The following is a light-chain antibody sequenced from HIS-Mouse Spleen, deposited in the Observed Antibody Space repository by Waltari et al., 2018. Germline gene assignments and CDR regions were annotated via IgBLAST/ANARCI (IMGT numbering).Light chain of an antibody. CDR1: SSDVGGYNY. CDR3: SSYTSSSTPYV. CDR2: DVS. V-gene: IGLV2-14*03. J-gene: IGLJ1*01. Sequence: QSALTQPASVSGSPGQSITISCTGTSSDVGGYNYVSWYQQHPGKAPKLMIYDVSNRPAGVSNSFSGAKSGNTASLTISGLQAEDEAEYYCSSYTSSSTPYVFGTGTKVTVL.